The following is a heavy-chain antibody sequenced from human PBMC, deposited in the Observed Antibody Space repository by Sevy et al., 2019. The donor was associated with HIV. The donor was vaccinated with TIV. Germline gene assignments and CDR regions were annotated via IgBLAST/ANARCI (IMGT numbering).Heavy chain of an antibody. J-gene: IGHJ6*02. CDR3: ARAGIAAAEGTSNVLNYYYCGMDV. Sequence: SETLSLTCTVSGGSISSYYWSWIRQPPGKGLEWIGYIYYSGSTNYNPSLKSRVTISVDTSKNQFSLKLSSVTAADTAVYYCARAGIAAAEGTSNVLNYYYCGMDVWGQGTTVTVSS. D-gene: IGHD6-13*01. V-gene: IGHV4-59*13. CDR1: GGSISSYY. CDR2: IYYSGST.